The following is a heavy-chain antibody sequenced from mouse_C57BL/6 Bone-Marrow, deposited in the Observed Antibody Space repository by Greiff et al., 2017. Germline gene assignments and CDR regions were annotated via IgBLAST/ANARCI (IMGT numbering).Heavy chain of an antibody. V-gene: IGHV1-26*01. D-gene: IGHD1-1*01. CDR1: GYTFTDYY. Sequence: EVQLQQSGPELVKPGASVKISCKASGYTFTDYYMNWVKQSHGKSLEWIGDINPNNGGTSYNQKFKGKATLTVDKSSSTAYMELRSLTSEDSAVYYCARNYGSSSYWGQGTTLTGSS. CDR3: ARNYGSSSY. J-gene: IGHJ2*01. CDR2: INPNNGGT.